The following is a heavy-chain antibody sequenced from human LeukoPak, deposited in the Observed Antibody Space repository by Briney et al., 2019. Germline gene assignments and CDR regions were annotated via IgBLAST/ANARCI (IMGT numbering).Heavy chain of an antibody. D-gene: IGHD3-3*01. CDR2: ISSSSSYI. Sequence: SGGSLRLSCAASGFTFSSYSMNWVRQAPGKGLEWVSSISSSSSYIYYADSMKGRFTISRDNAKNSLYLQMNSLRAEDTAVYYCARGLNYDFWSGYSWFDPWGQGTLVTVSS. V-gene: IGHV3-21*01. J-gene: IGHJ5*02. CDR1: GFTFSSYS. CDR3: ARGLNYDFWSGYSWFDP.